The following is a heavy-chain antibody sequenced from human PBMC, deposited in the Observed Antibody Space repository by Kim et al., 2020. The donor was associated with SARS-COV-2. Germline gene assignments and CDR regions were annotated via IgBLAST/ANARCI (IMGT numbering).Heavy chain of an antibody. V-gene: IGHV3-43*02. D-gene: IGHD6-19*01. CDR3: SKASGWLPRY. CDR1: GFTFADSV. CDR2: VSGDGGTT. J-gene: IGHJ4*02. Sequence: GGSLRLSCAASGFTFADSVMHWFRQAPGKGLECVALVSGDGGTTYYADSVKGRFTISRDNSKDSLYLQMNSLRTDDTAFYYCSKASGWLPRYWGQGTLVTVSA.